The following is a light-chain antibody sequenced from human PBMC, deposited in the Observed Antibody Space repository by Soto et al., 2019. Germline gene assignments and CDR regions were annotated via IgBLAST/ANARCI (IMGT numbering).Light chain of an antibody. Sequence: QSVLTQPPSVSGTPGQRVTISCSGTRSNIGINPVNWYQQFPGSAPKLLIYRNDQRPSGVPDRFSGSKSGTSASLAISGLQSDDEADYYCAPWDDSLNGPVFGGGTKLTVL. J-gene: IGLJ3*02. V-gene: IGLV1-44*01. CDR2: RND. CDR1: RSNIGINP. CDR3: APWDDSLNGPV.